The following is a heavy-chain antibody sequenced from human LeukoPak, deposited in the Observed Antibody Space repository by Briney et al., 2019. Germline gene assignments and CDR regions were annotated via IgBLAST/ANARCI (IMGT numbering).Heavy chain of an antibody. J-gene: IGHJ4*02. V-gene: IGHV1-69*13. CDR3: AREGYYDSSGYPTVYFDY. CDR1: GGTFSSYA. D-gene: IGHD3-22*01. CDR2: IIPIFGTA. Sequence: ASVKVSCKASGGTFSSYAISWVRRAPGQGLEWMGGIIPIFGTANYAQKFQGRVTITADESTSTAYMELSSLRSEDTAVYYCAREGYYDSSGYPTVYFDYWGQGTLVTVSS.